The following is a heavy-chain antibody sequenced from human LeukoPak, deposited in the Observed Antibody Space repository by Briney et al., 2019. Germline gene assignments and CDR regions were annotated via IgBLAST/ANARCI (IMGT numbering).Heavy chain of an antibody. CDR1: GFTFSSYG. Sequence: PGGSLRLSCAASGFTFSSYGMHWVRQAPGKGLEWVAVISYDGSNKYYADSVKGRFTISRDNSKNTLYLQMNSLRAEDTAVYYCAKDSYAHFDYWGQGTLVTVPS. CDR3: AKDSYAHFDY. J-gene: IGHJ4*02. V-gene: IGHV3-30*18. CDR2: ISYDGSNK.